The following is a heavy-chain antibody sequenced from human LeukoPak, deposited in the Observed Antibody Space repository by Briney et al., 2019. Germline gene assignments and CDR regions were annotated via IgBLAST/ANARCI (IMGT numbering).Heavy chain of an antibody. J-gene: IGHJ4*02. CDR1: GGSISSSSYY. CDR2: IYYSVNT. V-gene: IGHV4-39*01. D-gene: IGHD2/OR15-2a*01. CDR3: AMQTVIASRWSLDY. Sequence: SETLSLTCSVSGGSISSSSYYWGWIRQPPGKGLEWIGSIYYSVNTYNNPSLKSRVTISVDTSKNQLSLKLTSVTAADTAVYYCAMQTVIASRWSLDYWGERPVDTVSS.